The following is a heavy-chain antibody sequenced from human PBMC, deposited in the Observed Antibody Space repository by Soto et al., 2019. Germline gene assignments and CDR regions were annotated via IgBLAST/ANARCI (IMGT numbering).Heavy chain of an antibody. V-gene: IGHV4-38-2*01. CDR2: ISYSAKT. J-gene: IGHJ4*02. Sequence: SETLSLTCGVSGYSITSGFYWGWVRQSPGKGLEWIGTISYSAKTFYNPSLASRFSMAVDSSKNQFSLRLTSVTAADTALYYCTRGAGAPWVRFNSWGRGILVTVSS. CDR1: GYSITSGFY. CDR3: TRGAGAPWVRFNS. D-gene: IGHD3-16*01.